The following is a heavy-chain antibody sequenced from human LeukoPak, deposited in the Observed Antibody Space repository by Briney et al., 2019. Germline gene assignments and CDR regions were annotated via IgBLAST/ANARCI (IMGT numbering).Heavy chain of an antibody. CDR3: AKECYYDSSGPIDY. J-gene: IGHJ4*02. V-gene: IGHV3-23*01. Sequence: GGSLRLSCAASGFTFSSYAMSWVRQAPGKGLEWVSAISGSGGSTYYADSVKGRFTFSRDNSKNTLYLQMNSLRAEDTAVYYCAKECYYDSSGPIDYWGQGTLVTVSS. CDR2: ISGSGGST. CDR1: GFTFSSYA. D-gene: IGHD3-22*01.